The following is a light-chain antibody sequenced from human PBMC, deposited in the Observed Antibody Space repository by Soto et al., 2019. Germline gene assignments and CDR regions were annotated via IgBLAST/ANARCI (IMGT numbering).Light chain of an antibody. CDR2: DVI. CDR3: SSYTSSSPYVV. J-gene: IGLJ2*01. Sequence: QSALTQPASVSGSPGQSITISCTGTSSDVGGYNYVSWYQQHPGKAPKLMIYDVINRPSGVSNRFSGSKSGNSASLTISGLQAEDEADYYCSSYTSSSPYVVFGGGTQLTVL. V-gene: IGLV2-14*03. CDR1: SSDVGGYNY.